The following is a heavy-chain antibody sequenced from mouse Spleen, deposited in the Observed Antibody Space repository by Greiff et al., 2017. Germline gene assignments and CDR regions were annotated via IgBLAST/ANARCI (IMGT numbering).Heavy chain of an antibody. V-gene: IGHV5-9-3*01. CDR1: GFTFSSYA. Sequence: EVQLVESGGGLVKPGGSLKLSCAASGFTFSSYAMSWVRQTPEKRLEWVATISSGGSYTYYPDSVKGRFTISRDNAKNTLYLQMSSLRSEDTAMYYCARAYGYDDRAWFAYWGQGTLVTVSA. CDR2: ISSGGSYT. J-gene: IGHJ3*01. D-gene: IGHD2-2*01. CDR3: ARAYGYDDRAWFAY.